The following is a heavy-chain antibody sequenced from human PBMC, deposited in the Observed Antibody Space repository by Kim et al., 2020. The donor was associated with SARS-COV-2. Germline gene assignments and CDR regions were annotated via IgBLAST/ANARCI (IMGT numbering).Heavy chain of an antibody. D-gene: IGHD3-22*01. Sequence: GGSLRRSCAASGFTFSDYYMSWIRQAPGKGLEWVSYISSSGSTIYYADSVKGRFTISRDNAKNSLYLQMNSLRAEDTAVYYCARDFFPHYYDSSGYYYPWGQGTLVTVSS. CDR2: ISSSGSTI. CDR1: GFTFSDYY. CDR3: ARDFFPHYYDSSGYYYP. J-gene: IGHJ5*02. V-gene: IGHV3-11*01.